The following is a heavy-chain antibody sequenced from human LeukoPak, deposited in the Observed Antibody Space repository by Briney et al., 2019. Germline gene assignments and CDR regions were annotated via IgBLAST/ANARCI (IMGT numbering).Heavy chain of an antibody. CDR3: VRGEHRRGYSYGFDY. Sequence: PGGSLRLSCAASGFTFNNYGMHWVRQAPGKGLEWVAIIWYDGSNKYYTDSVKGRFTISRDNSKNTLYLQMNSLRAEDTAVYYCVRGEHRRGYSYGFDYWGQRTLVTVSS. D-gene: IGHD5-18*01. CDR2: IWYDGSNK. V-gene: IGHV3-33*01. J-gene: IGHJ4*01. CDR1: GFTFNNYG.